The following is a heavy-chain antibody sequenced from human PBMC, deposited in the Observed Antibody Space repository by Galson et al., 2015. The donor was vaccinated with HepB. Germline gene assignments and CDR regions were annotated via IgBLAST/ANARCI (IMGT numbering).Heavy chain of an antibody. CDR3: SRDSGSGWYGHS. J-gene: IGHJ4*02. D-gene: IGHD6-19*01. V-gene: IGHV7-4-1*02. CDR2: INTNTRSP. CDR1: GYTFTNYA. Sequence: SVKVSCKASGYTFTNYAIHWVRQAPGQGLEWMGWINTNTRSPTYAQGFTGRLVFSLDTSVSTAYLQISGLKAEDTAVYYCSRDSGSGWYGHSWGQGTLVTVSS.